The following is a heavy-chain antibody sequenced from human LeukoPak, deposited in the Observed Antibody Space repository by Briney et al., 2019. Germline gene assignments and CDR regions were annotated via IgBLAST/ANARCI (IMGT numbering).Heavy chain of an antibody. V-gene: IGHV3-48*02. Sequence: GGSLRLSCAASGFTFSSYTMNWVRQAPGKGLEWVSYISSSSTTIYYADSVEGRFTISRDNAKNSLYLRMNSLRDEDTAVYYCARVGSSGCLDYWGQGTLVTVSP. CDR2: ISSSSTTI. J-gene: IGHJ4*02. D-gene: IGHD6-19*01. CDR1: GFTFSSYT. CDR3: ARVGSSGCLDY.